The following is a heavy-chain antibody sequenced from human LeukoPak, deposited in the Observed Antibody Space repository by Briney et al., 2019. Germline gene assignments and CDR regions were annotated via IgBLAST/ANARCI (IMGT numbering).Heavy chain of an antibody. Sequence: SETLSLTCTVSGGSISSYYWSWIRRPPGKGLEWIGYIYYGGSTSYNPSLKSRVTISVDTSKNQFSLKLSSVTAADTAVYYCARHVPGYDWFDPWGQGTLVTVSS. D-gene: IGHD5-12*01. CDR1: GGSISSYY. V-gene: IGHV4-59*08. J-gene: IGHJ5*02. CDR2: IYYGGST. CDR3: ARHVPGYDWFDP.